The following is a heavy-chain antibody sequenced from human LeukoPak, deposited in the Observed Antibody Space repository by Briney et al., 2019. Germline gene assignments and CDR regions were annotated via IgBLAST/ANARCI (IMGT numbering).Heavy chain of an antibody. CDR2: ISASGGTT. CDR3: AKRGVVIRVILVGFHKEANYFDS. V-gene: IGHV3-23*01. Sequence: GGSLTPSCAASGFSFSSYAMSWVRQAPGKGLEWVSTISASGGTTHYADSVKGRFTISRDNPKNTLYLQMNSLRAEDTAVYFCAKRGVVIRVILVGFHKEANYFDSWGQGALVTVSS. CDR1: GFSFSSYA. D-gene: IGHD3-22*01. J-gene: IGHJ4*02.